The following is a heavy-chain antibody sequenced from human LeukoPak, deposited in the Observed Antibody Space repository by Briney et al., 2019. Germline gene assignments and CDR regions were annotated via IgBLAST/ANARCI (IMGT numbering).Heavy chain of an antibody. V-gene: IGHV1-69*05. CDR2: IIPIFGTA. Sequence: GSSVKVSCKASGGTFSSYAISWVRQAPGQGLEWMGGIIPIFGTANYAQKFQGRVTMTRDTSTSTVYMELSSLRSEDTAVYYCARDEDGDYEFDYWGQGTLVTVSS. CDR1: GGTFSSYA. D-gene: IGHD4-17*01. J-gene: IGHJ4*02. CDR3: ARDEDGDYEFDY.